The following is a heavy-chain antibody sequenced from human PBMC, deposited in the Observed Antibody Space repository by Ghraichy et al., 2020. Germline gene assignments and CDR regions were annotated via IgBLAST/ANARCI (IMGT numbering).Heavy chain of an antibody. V-gene: IGHV3-7*01. J-gene: IGHJ4*02. CDR2: IKSDGSEK. CDR3: ARDPYGDYKYGGTDY. Sequence: GALRLSCVASGFRFSGHWMSWVRQAPGKGLEWVASIKSDGSEKHYVESVQGRFTISRDNAKSSVSLEMNNLRVEDTAVFYCARDPYGDYKYGGTDYWGQGTLVTVSS. D-gene: IGHD4-17*01. CDR1: GFRFSGHW.